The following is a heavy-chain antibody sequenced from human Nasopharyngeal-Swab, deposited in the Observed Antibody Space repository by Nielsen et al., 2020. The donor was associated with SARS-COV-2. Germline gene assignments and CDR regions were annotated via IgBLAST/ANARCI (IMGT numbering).Heavy chain of an antibody. CDR1: GFTFGSVA. D-gene: IGHD2-2*01. Sequence: GGSLRLSCAAAGFTFGSVAMNWVRKVPGKGPKGVATIDDTGHGTYYPDSVKGRLTISRDNPKNTLYLHMNSLRAEDSALYYFAKGYCSSSGCDYFDHWGQGTLVTVSS. CDR3: AKGYCSSSGCDYFDH. V-gene: IGHV3-23*01. J-gene: IGHJ4*02. CDR2: IDDTGHGT.